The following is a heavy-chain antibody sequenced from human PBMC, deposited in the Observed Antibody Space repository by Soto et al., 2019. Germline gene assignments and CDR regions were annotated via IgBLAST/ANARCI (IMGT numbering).Heavy chain of an antibody. Sequence: QVQLVQSGAEVKRPGSSVKVSCKTSAGTFSKFSISWLRQAPGHGLELIGGITPLSLITHYAQKFLGSVTITADDLTTTAYLEVSSLTFEDTTVSYCANSRWIQLCTVDFWDQGSQVTGSS. D-gene: IGHD5-18*01. V-gene: IGHV1-69*01. CDR3: ANSRWIQLCTVDF. CDR1: AGTFSKFS. CDR2: ITPLSLIT. J-gene: IGHJ4*02.